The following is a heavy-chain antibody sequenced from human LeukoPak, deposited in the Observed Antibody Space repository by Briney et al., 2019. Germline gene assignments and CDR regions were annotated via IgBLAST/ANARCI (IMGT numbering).Heavy chain of an antibody. J-gene: IGHJ5*02. D-gene: IGHD3-22*01. Sequence: SETLSLTCTVSGGSISSYYWSWIRQPPGKGLEWIGYIYYSGGTNYNPSLKSRVTISVDTSKNQFSLKLSSVTAADTAVYYCAREDKDYYDSNGYYYGWFDPWGQGTLVTVSS. CDR1: GGSISSYY. CDR2: IYYSGGT. CDR3: AREDKDYYDSNGYYYGWFDP. V-gene: IGHV4-59*01.